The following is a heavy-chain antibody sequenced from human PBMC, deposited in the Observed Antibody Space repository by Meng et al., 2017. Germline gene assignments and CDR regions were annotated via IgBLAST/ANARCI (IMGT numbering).Heavy chain of an antibody. CDR3: ARLAYGSGSSGMDV. J-gene: IGHJ6*02. V-gene: IGHV5-51*01. D-gene: IGHD3-10*01. Sequence: GGSLRLSCKGSGYSFINHWIAWVRQMPGKGLECMGIIYSGGPDTTYSPSFEGQVTISVDKSINTAYLQWSSLKASDTAMYYCARLAYGSGSSGMDVWGQGTTVTVSS. CDR1: GYSFINHW. CDR2: IYSGGPDT.